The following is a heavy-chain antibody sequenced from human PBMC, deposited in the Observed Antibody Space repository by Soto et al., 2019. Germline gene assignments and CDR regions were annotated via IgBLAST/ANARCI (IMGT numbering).Heavy chain of an antibody. Sequence: PGGSLRLSCAATGFTFSSYGMHWVRQAPGKGLEWVAVISYDVSNKYYADSVKGRFTISRDNAKNTLYLQMNSLRAEGTAVYYCAKSLRVTAICDYWGQGTLVTVSS. CDR2: ISYDVSNK. CDR1: GFTFSSYG. D-gene: IGHD2-21*02. J-gene: IGHJ4*02. V-gene: IGHV3-30*18. CDR3: AKSLRVTAICDY.